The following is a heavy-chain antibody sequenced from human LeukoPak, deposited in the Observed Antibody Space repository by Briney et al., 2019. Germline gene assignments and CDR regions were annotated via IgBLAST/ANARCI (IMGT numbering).Heavy chain of an antibody. V-gene: IGHV1-8*01. CDR1: GYTFTSYD. Sequence: AASVKVSCKASGYTFTSYDINWVRQATGQGLEWMGWMNPNSGNTGYAQKFQGRVTMTRNTSISTAYMELSSLRSEDTAVYYCARATMVRGVITSLDYWGRGTLVTVSS. CDR3: ARATMVRGVITSLDY. J-gene: IGHJ4*02. D-gene: IGHD3-10*01. CDR2: MNPNSGNT.